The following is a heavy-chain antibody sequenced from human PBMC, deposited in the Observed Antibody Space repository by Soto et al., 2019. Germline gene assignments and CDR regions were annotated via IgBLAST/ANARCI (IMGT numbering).Heavy chain of an antibody. CDR1: GYTFTSYY. V-gene: IGHV1-46*01. Sequence: SVKVSCKASGYTFTSYYMHWVRQAPGQGLEWMGIINPSGGSTSYAQKFQGRVTMTRDTSTSTVYMELSSLRSEDTAVYYCARDRGSCSGGSCYPTPAEFDPWGQGTLVTVSS. D-gene: IGHD2-15*01. CDR3: ARDRGSCSGGSCYPTPAEFDP. CDR2: INPSGGST. J-gene: IGHJ5*02.